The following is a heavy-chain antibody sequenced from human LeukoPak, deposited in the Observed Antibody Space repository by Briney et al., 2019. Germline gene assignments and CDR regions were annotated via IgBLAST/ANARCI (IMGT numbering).Heavy chain of an antibody. CDR3: ARLQGTTEDAFDI. Sequence: SETLSLTCTVSGGSISSSSYSWGWIRQPPGKGLEWIGGIYYSGSTYYNPSLKSRVTISVDTSKNQFSLKLSSVTAAGTAVYYCARLQGTTEDAFDIWGQGTMVTVSS. D-gene: IGHD2/OR15-2a*01. CDR1: GGSISSSSYS. V-gene: IGHV4-39*01. CDR2: IYYSGST. J-gene: IGHJ3*02.